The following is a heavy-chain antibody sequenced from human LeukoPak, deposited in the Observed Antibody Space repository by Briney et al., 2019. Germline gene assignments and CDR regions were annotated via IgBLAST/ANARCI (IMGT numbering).Heavy chain of an antibody. CDR2: INPSGGST. V-gene: IGHV1-46*01. D-gene: IGHD6-6*01. CDR3: ARDGPIAARLYYFDY. Sequence: ASVKVSCKASGYTFTSYYMHWVRQAPGQGLEWMGIINPSGGSTSYAQKFQGRVTMTRATSESTVYMELSSLRSEDTAVYYCARDGPIAARLYYFDYWGQGTLVTVSS. CDR1: GYTFTSYY. J-gene: IGHJ4*02.